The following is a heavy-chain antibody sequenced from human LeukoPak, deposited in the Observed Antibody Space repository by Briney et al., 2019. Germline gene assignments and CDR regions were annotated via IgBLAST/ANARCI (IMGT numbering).Heavy chain of an antibody. V-gene: IGHV3-23*01. CDR2: ISGSGGST. CDR1: GFTFSSYS. D-gene: IGHD3-9*01. Sequence: GGSLRLSCAASGFTFSSYSMNWVRQAPGKGLEWVSAISGSGGSTYYADSVKGRFTISRDNSKNTLYLQMNSLRAEDTAVYYCAKDRHYDILTGYYPSFFDYWGQGTLVTVST. CDR3: AKDRHYDILTGYYPSFFDY. J-gene: IGHJ4*02.